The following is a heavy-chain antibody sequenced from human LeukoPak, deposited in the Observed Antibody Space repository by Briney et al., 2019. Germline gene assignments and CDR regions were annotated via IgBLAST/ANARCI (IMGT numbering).Heavy chain of an antibody. Sequence: GGSLRLSCAASGFTFSSYAMSWVRQAPGKGLEWVSTISNSDYSTYYADSVKGRFTISRDNAKNSLYLQMNSLRAEDTAVYYCAELGITMIGGVWGKGTTVTISS. CDR3: AELGITMIGGV. CDR2: ISNSDYST. D-gene: IGHD3-10*02. V-gene: IGHV3-23*01. CDR1: GFTFSSYA. J-gene: IGHJ6*04.